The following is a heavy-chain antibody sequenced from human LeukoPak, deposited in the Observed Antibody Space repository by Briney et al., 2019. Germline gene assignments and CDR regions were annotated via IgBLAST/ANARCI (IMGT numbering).Heavy chain of an antibody. CDR2: ISGSGGST. CDR3: AKVFRAYGDYFSFDF. Sequence: RGSLRLSCAASGFTFSSYAMNWVRQAPGKGLEWVSSISGSGGSTYYADSVKGRFTISRDNSKNTLYLQMDSLRAEDTAIYYCAKVFRAYGDYFSFDFWGQGTLVTVSS. J-gene: IGHJ4*02. V-gene: IGHV3-23*01. D-gene: IGHD4-17*01. CDR1: GFTFSSYA.